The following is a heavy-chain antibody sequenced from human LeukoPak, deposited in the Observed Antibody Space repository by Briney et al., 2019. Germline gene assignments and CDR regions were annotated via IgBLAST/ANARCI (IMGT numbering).Heavy chain of an antibody. CDR3: ARDNSVEDTAWWFDP. Sequence: APVKVSCKASGYTFTSYYMHWVRQAPGQGLEWMGIINPSGGSTSCAQKFQGRVTMTRDMSTSTDYMELSSLRSEDTAVYYCARDNSVEDTAWWFDPWGQGTLVTVSS. CDR2: INPSGGST. J-gene: IGHJ5*02. D-gene: IGHD4-23*01. V-gene: IGHV1-46*01. CDR1: GYTFTSYY.